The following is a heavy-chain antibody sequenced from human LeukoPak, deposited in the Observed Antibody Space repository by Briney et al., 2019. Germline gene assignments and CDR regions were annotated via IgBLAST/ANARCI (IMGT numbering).Heavy chain of an antibody. CDR3: AILVGGYYDSSGYRRIDY. V-gene: IGHV1-69*10. CDR1: GGTFSSYA. D-gene: IGHD3-22*01. Sequence: VNVSCNASGGTFSSYAISWVRQSPGQGLEWMGRIIPILGIANYAQKFQGRVTITADKSTSTAYMELSCLKSEDTAVYYCAILVGGYYDSSGYRRIDYWGQPTL. J-gene: IGHJ4*02. CDR2: IIPILGIA.